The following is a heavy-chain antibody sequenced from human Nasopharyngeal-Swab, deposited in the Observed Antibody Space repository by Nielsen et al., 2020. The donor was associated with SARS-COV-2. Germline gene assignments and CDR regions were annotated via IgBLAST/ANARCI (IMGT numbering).Heavy chain of an antibody. CDR2: INPNSGGT. CDR1: GYTFTGYY. D-gene: IGHD1-1*01. J-gene: IGHJ4*02. Sequence: ASVKVSCKASGYTFTGYYMHWVRQAPGQGLEWMGWINPNSGGTNYAQKFQGRVTMTRDTSTSTVYMELSSLRSEDTAVYYCARGDTVQLERFSYWGQGTLVTVSS. V-gene: IGHV1-2*02. CDR3: ARGDTVQLERFSY.